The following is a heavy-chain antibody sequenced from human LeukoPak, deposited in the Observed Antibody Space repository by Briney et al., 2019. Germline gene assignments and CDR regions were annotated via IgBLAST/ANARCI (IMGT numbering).Heavy chain of an antibody. Sequence: PSETLSLTCAVYGVSFSGYYWSWIRQPPGKGLEWIGEINHSGSTSYNPSLKSRVTISVDMSKNQFSLKLSSVTAADTAVYYCAGGAGYSYYFDYWGQGTLVTVSS. J-gene: IGHJ4*02. V-gene: IGHV4-34*01. CDR2: INHSGST. CDR1: GVSFSGYY. CDR3: AGGAGYSYYFDY. D-gene: IGHD5-18*01.